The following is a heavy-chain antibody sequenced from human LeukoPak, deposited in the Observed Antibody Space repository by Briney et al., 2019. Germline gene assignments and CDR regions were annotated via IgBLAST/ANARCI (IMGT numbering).Heavy chain of an antibody. CDR3: ARQSYYYDSSGYYLYYFDY. CDR2: IYYSGST. D-gene: IGHD3-22*01. Sequence: PSETLSLTCTVSGGSISSYYWSWIRQPPGKGLEWIGYIYYSGSTNYNPSLKSRVTISVDTSKNQFSPKLSSVTAADTAVYYCARQSYYYDSSGYYLYYFDYWGQGTLVTVSS. V-gene: IGHV4-59*08. J-gene: IGHJ4*02. CDR1: GGSISSYY.